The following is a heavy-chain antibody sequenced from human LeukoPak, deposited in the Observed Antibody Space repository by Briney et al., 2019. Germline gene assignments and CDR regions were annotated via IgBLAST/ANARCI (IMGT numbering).Heavy chain of an antibody. Sequence: SQTLSLTCAISGDSVSSNSAAWNWIRQSPSRGLEWLGRTYYRSKWYNDYAVSVKSRITINPDTSKNQFSLQLNSVTPEDTAVYYCARERAPQWLKIRTNYFDYWGQGTLVTVSS. CDR2: TYYRSKWYN. CDR1: GDSVSSNSAA. CDR3: ARERAPQWLKIRTNYFDY. V-gene: IGHV6-1*01. D-gene: IGHD6-19*01. J-gene: IGHJ4*02.